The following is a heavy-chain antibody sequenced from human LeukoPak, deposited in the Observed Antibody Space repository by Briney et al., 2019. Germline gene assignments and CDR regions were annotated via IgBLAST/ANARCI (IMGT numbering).Heavy chain of an antibody. CDR1: GFTFSDYY. J-gene: IGHJ6*03. V-gene: IGHV3-11*04. CDR3: ARVGVPAAIYGYYYYYMDV. Sequence: GGSLRLSCAASGFTFSDYYMSWIRQAPGKGLEWVSYISSSGSTIYYADSVEGRFTISRDNAKNSLYLQMNSLRAEDTAVYYCARVGVPAAIYGYYYYYMDVWGKGTTVTVSS. D-gene: IGHD2-2*01. CDR2: ISSSGSTI.